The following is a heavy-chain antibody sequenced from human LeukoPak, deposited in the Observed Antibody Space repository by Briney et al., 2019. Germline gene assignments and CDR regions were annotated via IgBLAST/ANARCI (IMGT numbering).Heavy chain of an antibody. Sequence: PSETLSLTCTVSGGSISSYYWSWIRQPAGKGLEWIGRIYTSGSTNYNPSLRSRVTMSVDTSKNQLSLKLSSVTAADTAVYYCASVDTAMYDAFDIWGQGTMVTVSS. CDR2: IYTSGST. J-gene: IGHJ3*02. V-gene: IGHV4-4*07. CDR1: GGSISSYY. D-gene: IGHD5-18*01. CDR3: ASVDTAMYDAFDI.